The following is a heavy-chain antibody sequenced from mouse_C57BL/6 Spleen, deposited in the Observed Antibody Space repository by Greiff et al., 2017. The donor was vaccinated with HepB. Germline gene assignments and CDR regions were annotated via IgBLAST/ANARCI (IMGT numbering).Heavy chain of an antibody. V-gene: IGHV5-16*01. CDR2: INYDGSST. CDR3: ARVHYYGSREWYFDV. CDR1: GFTFSDYY. D-gene: IGHD1-1*01. J-gene: IGHJ1*03. Sequence: EVQVVESEGGLVQPGSSMKLSCTASGFTFSDYYMAWVRQVPEKGLEWVANINYDGSSTYYLDSLKSRFIISRDNAKNILYLQMSSLKSEDTATYYCARVHYYGSREWYFDVWGTGTTVTVSS.